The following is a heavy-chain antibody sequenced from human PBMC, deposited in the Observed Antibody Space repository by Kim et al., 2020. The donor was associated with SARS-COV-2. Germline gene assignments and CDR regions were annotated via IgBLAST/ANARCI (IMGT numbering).Heavy chain of an antibody. V-gene: IGHV3-23*01. CDR2: ISGNGGST. Sequence: GGSLRLSCAASGFTFSSYAMSWVRQAPGKGLEWVSSISGNGGSTYYADSVKGRFTISRDNSENTLFLQMNNLRAEDTAVYYCAKGAGAPFFFDYWGQGTLVTVSS. CDR1: GFTFSSYA. D-gene: IGHD6-19*01. J-gene: IGHJ4*02. CDR3: AKGAGAPFFFDY.